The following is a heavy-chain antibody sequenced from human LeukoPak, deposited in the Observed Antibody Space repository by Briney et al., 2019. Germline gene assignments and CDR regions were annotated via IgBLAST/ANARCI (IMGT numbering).Heavy chain of an antibody. V-gene: IGHV4-34*01. D-gene: IGHD3-22*01. Sequence: TSETLSLTCAVYGGSFSGYYWSWIRQPPGKGLEWIGEINHSGSTNYNPSLKSRVTISVDKSKNQFSLNLSSVTAADTAVYYCARDRRYYDSSAYIRGFDYWGQGTLVTVSS. CDR2: INHSGST. CDR1: GGSFSGYY. J-gene: IGHJ4*02. CDR3: ARDRRYYDSSAYIRGFDY.